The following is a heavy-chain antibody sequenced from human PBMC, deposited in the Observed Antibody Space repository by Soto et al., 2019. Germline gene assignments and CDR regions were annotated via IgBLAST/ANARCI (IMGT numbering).Heavy chain of an antibody. CDR1: GFTFSSYE. CDR3: ASLYYYDSSGYYSEYNWFDP. D-gene: IGHD3-22*01. CDR2: ISSSGSTI. J-gene: IGHJ5*02. Sequence: PGGSLRLSCAASGFTFSSYEMNWVRQAPGKGLEWVSYISSSGSTIYYADSVKGRFTISRDNAKNSLYLQMNSLRAEDTAVYYCASLYYYDSSGYYSEYNWFDPWGQGTLVTVSS. V-gene: IGHV3-48*03.